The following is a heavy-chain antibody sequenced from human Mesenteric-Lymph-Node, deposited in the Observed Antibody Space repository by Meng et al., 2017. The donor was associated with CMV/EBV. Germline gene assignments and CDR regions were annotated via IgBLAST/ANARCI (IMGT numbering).Heavy chain of an antibody. CDR1: GFTFSSYE. J-gene: IGHJ4*02. Sequence: GESLKISCTASGFTFSSYEMSWVRQAPGKGLEWVSYISSGNTIYYADSMQGRFTISRDNAKNSLYLQMNSLRAEDTALYFCARGPLAPFHYWGQGTLVTVSS. CDR2: ISSGNTI. CDR3: ARGPLAPFHY. V-gene: IGHV3-48*03. D-gene: IGHD5-12*01.